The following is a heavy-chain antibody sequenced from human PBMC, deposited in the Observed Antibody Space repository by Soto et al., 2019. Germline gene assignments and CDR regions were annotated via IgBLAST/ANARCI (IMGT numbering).Heavy chain of an antibody. J-gene: IGHJ4*02. CDR2: IYYSGST. V-gene: IGHV4-31*03. Sequence: SETLSLTCTVSGGSISSGGYYWSWIRQHPGKGPEWIGYIYYSGSTYYNPSLKSRVTISVDTSKNQFSLKPSSVTAADTAVYYCARAYIAVAGAHFDYWGQGTLVTVSS. CDR1: GGSISSGGYY. CDR3: ARAYIAVAGAHFDY. D-gene: IGHD6-19*01.